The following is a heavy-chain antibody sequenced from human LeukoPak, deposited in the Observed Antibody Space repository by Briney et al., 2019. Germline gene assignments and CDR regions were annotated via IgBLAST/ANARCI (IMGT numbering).Heavy chain of an antibody. CDR3: ARAPPEGSYFDY. CDR1: GFTISYNY. J-gene: IGHJ4*02. CDR2: IYSNTSA. Sequence: GGSLRLSCAASGFTISYNYMSWVRQAPGKGLQWVSVIYSNTSAYYADSVKGRFTISRRNSENTLYLQMNSLRAEDTAVYYCARAPPEGSYFDYWGQGTLVTVSS. V-gene: IGHV3-53*04. D-gene: IGHD3-10*01.